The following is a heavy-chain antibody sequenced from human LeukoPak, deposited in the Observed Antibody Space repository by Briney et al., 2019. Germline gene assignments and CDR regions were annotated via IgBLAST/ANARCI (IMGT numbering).Heavy chain of an antibody. J-gene: IGHJ4*02. CDR2: MHHSGRT. Sequence: PSETLSLTCGVYDGSFTDYYWTWIRQPPGKGLEWIGEMHHSGRTIYNPSLTSRVTMSMDTSKNQFSLKLSSVTAADTAFYYCARGNDFLWLFADYWGQGTLVTVSS. V-gene: IGHV4-34*01. CDR3: ARGNDFLWLFADY. D-gene: IGHD3/OR15-3a*01. CDR1: DGSFTDYY.